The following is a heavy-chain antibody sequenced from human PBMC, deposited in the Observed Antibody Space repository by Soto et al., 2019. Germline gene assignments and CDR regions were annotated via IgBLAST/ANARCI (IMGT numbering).Heavy chain of an antibody. J-gene: IGHJ4*02. CDR1: GYTFTNYG. V-gene: IGHV1-18*01. Sequence: QVQLVQSGTEVKKPGASVKVSCKASGYTFTNYGISWVRQAPGQGLEWMGWISAYNGNTNYAQKLQGRVTMITDTSTSTAYMELRSLRSDDTAVYYCARDSNWNLLPSTYYFDYWGQGTLVTVSS. CDR3: ARDSNWNLLPSTYYFDY. CDR2: ISAYNGNT. D-gene: IGHD1-1*01.